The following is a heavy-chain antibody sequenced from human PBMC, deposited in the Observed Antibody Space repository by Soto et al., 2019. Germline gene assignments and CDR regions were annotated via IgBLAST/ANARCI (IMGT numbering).Heavy chain of an antibody. V-gene: IGHV1-2*02. J-gene: IGHJ4*02. CDR3: ATDDYGIFPY. D-gene: IGHD3-10*01. CDR1: GYPFTTYY. Sequence: HVQLVQSGTEVKKPGASVRVSCMVSGYPFTTYYIHWVRQAPGQGLEWMAWIDPRSGGTVYEQKFQGRVTMTRDTSISTVYMDLSGLTSDDTALYYCATDDYGIFPYWGQGSLVTVSS. CDR2: IDPRSGGT.